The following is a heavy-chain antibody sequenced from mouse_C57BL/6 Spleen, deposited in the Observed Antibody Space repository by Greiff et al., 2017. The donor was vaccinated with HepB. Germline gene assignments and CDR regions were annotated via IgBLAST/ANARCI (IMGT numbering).Heavy chain of an antibody. CDR3: ARSELDLYYFDY. D-gene: IGHD4-1*01. CDR2: INPNNGGT. Sequence: EVQLQQSGPELVKPGASVKISCKASGYTFTDYYMNWVKQSHGKSLEWIGDINPNNGGTSYNQKFKGKATLTVDKSSSTAYMELRSLTSEDSAVYYCARSELDLYYFDYWGQGTTLTVSS. CDR1: GYTFTDYY. V-gene: IGHV1-26*01. J-gene: IGHJ2*01.